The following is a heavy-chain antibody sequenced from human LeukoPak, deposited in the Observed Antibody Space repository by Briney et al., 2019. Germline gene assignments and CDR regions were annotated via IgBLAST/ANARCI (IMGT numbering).Heavy chain of an antibody. CDR3: ARSYYYDSSGTPDY. CDR1: GFTFSSYW. Sequence: GGSLRLSCAASGFTFSSYWMSWVRQAPGKGLEWVAFTRHDGSNDYYTDSVKGRFTISRDNSKNTLYLQMNSLRAEDTAVYYCARSYYYDSSGTPDYWGQGTLVTVSS. V-gene: IGHV3-30*02. J-gene: IGHJ4*02. CDR2: TRHDGSND. D-gene: IGHD3-22*01.